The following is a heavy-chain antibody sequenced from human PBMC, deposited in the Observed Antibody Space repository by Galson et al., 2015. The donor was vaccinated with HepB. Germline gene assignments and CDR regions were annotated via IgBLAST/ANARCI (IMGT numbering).Heavy chain of an antibody. J-gene: IGHJ4*02. CDR3: AKDFGHYF. CDR2: IKQDGSEK. Sequence: SLRLSCAASGFTFSDYWMTWVRQAPGKGLEWVANIKQDGSEKHYVDSVKGRFTIPRDNAKNSLYLQMNGLRAEDTAVYHCAKDFGHYFWGQGALITVSP. D-gene: IGHD2/OR15-2a*01. CDR1: GFTFSDYW. V-gene: IGHV3-7*01.